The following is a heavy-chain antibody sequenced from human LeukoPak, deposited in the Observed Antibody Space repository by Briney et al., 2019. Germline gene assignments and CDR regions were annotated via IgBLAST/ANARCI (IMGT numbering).Heavy chain of an antibody. V-gene: IGHV3-30*04. CDR3: AIMRGTSSIGY. D-gene: IGHD2-2*01. CDR2: ISYDGSNK. Sequence: PGRSLRLSCAASGFTFSSYAMHWVRQAPGKGLEWVAVISYDGSNKYYADSVKGRFTISRDNSKNTLYLQMNSLRAEDTAVYYCAIMRGTSSIGYWGQGTLVTVSS. J-gene: IGHJ4*02. CDR1: GFTFSSYA.